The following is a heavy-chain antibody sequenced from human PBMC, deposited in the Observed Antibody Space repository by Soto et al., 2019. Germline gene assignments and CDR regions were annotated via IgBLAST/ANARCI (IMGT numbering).Heavy chain of an antibody. Sequence: ASVKVSCKASGYTFTSYYMHWVRQAPGQGLEWMGIINPSGGSTSYAQKFQGRVTMTRDTSTSTVYMELSSLRSEDTAVYYCARNLLGFLEWSNPGYWGQGTLVTVSS. CDR2: INPSGGST. CDR1: GYTFTSYY. CDR3: ARNLLGFLEWSNPGY. V-gene: IGHV1-46*03. D-gene: IGHD3-3*01. J-gene: IGHJ4*02.